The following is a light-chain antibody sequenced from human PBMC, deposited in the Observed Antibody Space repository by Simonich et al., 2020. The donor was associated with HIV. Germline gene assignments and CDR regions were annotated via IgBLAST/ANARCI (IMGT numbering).Light chain of an antibody. V-gene: IGLV2-14*01. CDR1: TSDVGDYNY. CDR3: SSYTSSLVI. CDR2: DVI. Sequence: QSALTQPASVFGSPGQSITISCTGTTSDVGDYNYVSWYQQHPGKAPKLMIYDVIKRPSGVSNRFSGSKSGNTASLTISGLQAEDEADYYCSSYTSSLVIFGGGTKLTVL. J-gene: IGLJ2*01.